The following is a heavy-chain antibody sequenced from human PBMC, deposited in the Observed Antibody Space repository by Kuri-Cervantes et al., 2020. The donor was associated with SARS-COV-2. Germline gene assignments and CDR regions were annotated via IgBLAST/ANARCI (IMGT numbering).Heavy chain of an antibody. Sequence: SETLSLTCTVSGGSISSYYWSWIRQPAGKGLEWIGRIYTSGSTNYNPSLKSRVTMSVDTSKNQFSLKLSSVIAADTAVYYCARLAWEFKAAASWFDPWGQGTLVTVSS. CDR3: ARLAWEFKAAASWFDP. CDR1: GGSISSYY. J-gene: IGHJ5*02. D-gene: IGHD6-13*01. CDR2: IYTSGST. V-gene: IGHV4-4*07.